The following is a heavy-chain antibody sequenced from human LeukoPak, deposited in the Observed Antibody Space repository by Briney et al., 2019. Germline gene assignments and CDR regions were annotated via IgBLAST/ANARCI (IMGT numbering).Heavy chain of an antibody. CDR3: ARDYADYVGYFFFDY. D-gene: IGHD4-17*01. CDR2: ISGSGGST. Sequence: GGSLRLSCAASGFTFSSYAMSWVRQAPGKGLEWVSGISGSGGSTYYADSAKGRFTISRDNSQNTLYLQMNSLRAEDTAVYYCARDYADYVGYFFFDYWGQGTLVTVSS. CDR1: GFTFSSYA. J-gene: IGHJ4*02. V-gene: IGHV3-23*01.